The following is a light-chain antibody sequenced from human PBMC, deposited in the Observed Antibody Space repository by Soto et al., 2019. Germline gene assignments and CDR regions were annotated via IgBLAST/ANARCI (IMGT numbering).Light chain of an antibody. Sequence: EIVMTQSPDTLSVSPLGRATLSCSAGQGVTTNFAWYQQKSGQSPRLLIYDVSIRATGVPARFSGTGSETDFTLTISGLQSEDSAVYFCQQYNNWPYSFGQGTRLEIK. V-gene: IGKV3-15*01. CDR3: QQYNNWPYS. CDR1: QGVTTN. J-gene: IGKJ5*01. CDR2: DVS.